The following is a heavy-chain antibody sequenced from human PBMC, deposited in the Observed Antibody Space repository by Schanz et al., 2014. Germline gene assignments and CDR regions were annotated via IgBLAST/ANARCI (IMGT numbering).Heavy chain of an antibody. D-gene: IGHD1-1*01. CDR3: AKAADWAGTRFDP. Sequence: EVQLLESGGGLAQPGGSLRLSCAASGFTLSNYAMSWVRQAPGKGLEWVSTLSGGSGATHYADSVRGRFTISSDNAKNTLYLQMSSLRADDTAVYYCAKAADWAGTRFDPWGQGTLVIVSS. J-gene: IGHJ5*02. CDR1: GFTLSNYA. V-gene: IGHV3-23*01. CDR2: LSGGSGAT.